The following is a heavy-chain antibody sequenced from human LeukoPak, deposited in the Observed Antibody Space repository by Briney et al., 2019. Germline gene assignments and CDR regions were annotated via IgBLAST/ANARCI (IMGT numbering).Heavy chain of an antibody. CDR2: ISGSGGST. CDR1: GFTFSSYA. CDR3: ARDLRGFDGHFDF. D-gene: IGHD3-10*01. J-gene: IGHJ4*02. Sequence: GGSLRLSCSASGFTFSSYAMNWVRQAPGKGLEWVSAISGSGGSTYYADSVQGRFTISRDNAKNSLYLQMNSLRAEDTAIYYCARDLRGFDGHFDFWGQGSLVTVTS. V-gene: IGHV3-23*01.